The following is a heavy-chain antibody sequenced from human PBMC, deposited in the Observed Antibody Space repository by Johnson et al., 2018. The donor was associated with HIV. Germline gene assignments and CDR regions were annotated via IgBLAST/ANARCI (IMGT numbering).Heavy chain of an antibody. V-gene: IGHV3-30*04. CDR2: LSYDGSTK. D-gene: IGHD3-10*01. Sequence: QVQLVESGGGVVQPGRSLGLSCAASGFSFSSYAMHWVRQAPGKGLEWVASLSYDGSTKDYADSVKGRFTISRDISKNLLYLQMNSLRTEDTAVYYCARDRFGSGRPNAFDMWGQGTMVTVSS. CDR3: ARDRFGSGRPNAFDM. CDR1: GFSFSSYA. J-gene: IGHJ3*02.